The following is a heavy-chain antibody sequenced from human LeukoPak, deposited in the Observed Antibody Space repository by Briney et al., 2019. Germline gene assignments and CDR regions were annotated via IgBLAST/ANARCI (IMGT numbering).Heavy chain of an antibody. D-gene: IGHD3-16*01. CDR3: ARFGDGVGWFDP. Sequence: PSETLSLTCAVSGDSIIRSDDYAWSWLRQPPGKGLEWIGNIYQSAVTYTDPSLKGRVTISLDRSKNQFSLNLTSVTAADTAIYYCARFGDGVGWFDPWGQGILVTVSS. CDR2: IYQSAVT. V-gene: IGHV4-30-2*01. CDR1: GDSIIRSDDYA. J-gene: IGHJ5*02.